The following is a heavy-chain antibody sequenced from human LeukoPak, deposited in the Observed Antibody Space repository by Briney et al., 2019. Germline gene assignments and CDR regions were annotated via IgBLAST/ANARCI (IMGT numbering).Heavy chain of an antibody. J-gene: IGHJ4*02. Sequence: SETLSLTCTVSGGSISSNSCYWGWIRQPPGKGLEWIGSVHYSGSTYYNPSLKSRVTISVDTSKNQFSLKLSSVTAADTAVYYCARDGRSDYYYDSSGNFDYWGQGTLVTVSS. CDR1: GGSISSNSCY. V-gene: IGHV4-39*07. CDR3: ARDGRSDYYYDSSGNFDY. CDR2: VHYSGST. D-gene: IGHD3-22*01.